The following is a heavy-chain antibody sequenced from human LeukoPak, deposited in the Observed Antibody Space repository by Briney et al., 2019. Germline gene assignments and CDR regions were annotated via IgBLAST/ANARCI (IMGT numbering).Heavy chain of an antibody. CDR2: IRYDGSNK. Sequence: GGSLRLSCAASGFTFSSYGMHWVRQAPGKGLEWVAFIRYDGSNKYYADSVKGRFTISRDNAKNSLYLQMNSLRAEDTAVYYCARVGPWVNPDYYYMDVWGKGTTVTVSS. D-gene: IGHD1-14*01. CDR1: GFTFSSYG. J-gene: IGHJ6*03. CDR3: ARVGPWVNPDYYYMDV. V-gene: IGHV3-30*02.